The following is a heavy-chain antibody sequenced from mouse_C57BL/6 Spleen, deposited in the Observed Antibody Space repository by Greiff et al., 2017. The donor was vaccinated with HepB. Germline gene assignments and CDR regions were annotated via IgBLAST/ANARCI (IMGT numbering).Heavy chain of an antibody. V-gene: IGHV1-72*01. CDR1: GYTFTSYW. CDR2: IDPNSGGT. CDR3: ARADYYGSRGEYFDD. J-gene: IGHJ2*01. Sequence: QVHVKQPGAELVKPGASVKLSCKASGYTFTSYWMHWVKQRPGRGLEWIGRIDPNSGGTKYNEKFKSKATLTVDKPSSTAYMQLSSLTSEDSAVYYCARADYYGSRGEYFDDWGQGTTLTVSS. D-gene: IGHD1-1*01.